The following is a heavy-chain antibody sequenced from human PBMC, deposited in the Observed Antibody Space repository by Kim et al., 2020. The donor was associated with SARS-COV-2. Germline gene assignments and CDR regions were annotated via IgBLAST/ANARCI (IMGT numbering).Heavy chain of an antibody. Sequence: ASVKVSCKASGYTFTKNAMHWVRQAPGQRLEWMGWIIVDSDNTKYSQNFQGRVTITRDTSASTVYMELSSLRSEEAAVYYCALTTYYYGSGSQGGFDYWGQGTLVTVSS. J-gene: IGHJ4*02. CDR1: GYTFTKNA. CDR3: ALTTYYYGSGSQGGFDY. CDR2: IIVDSDNT. V-gene: IGHV1-3*01. D-gene: IGHD3-10*01.